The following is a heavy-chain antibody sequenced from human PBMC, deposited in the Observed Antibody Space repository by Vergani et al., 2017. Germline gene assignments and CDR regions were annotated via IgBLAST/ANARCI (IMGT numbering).Heavy chain of an antibody. J-gene: IGHJ2*01. V-gene: IGHV3-30*02. CDR3: ARATPPEYSFFGVVTMYFDL. CDR2: IRYDGSNK. Sequence: QVQLVESGGGVVQPGGSLRLSCAASGFTFSSYGMHWVRQAPGKGLEWVAFIRYDGSNKYYADSVKGRFTISRDNSKNTLYLQMNSLRAEDTAVYYCARATPPEYSFFGVVTMYFDLWGRGTLVTVSS. D-gene: IGHD3-3*01. CDR1: GFTFSSYG.